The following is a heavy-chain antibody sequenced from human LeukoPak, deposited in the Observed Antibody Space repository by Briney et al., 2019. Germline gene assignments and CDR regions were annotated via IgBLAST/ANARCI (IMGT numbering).Heavy chain of an antibody. J-gene: IGHJ4*02. Sequence: ASVKVSCKASGYTFTSYGINWVRQAPGQGLEWMGWISAYNSNTNYAQRLQGRVTMTTDTSTSTAYMELRSLRSDDTAVYYCARDDALVATGSFDYWGQGTLVTVSS. CDR1: GYTFTSYG. CDR2: ISAYNSNT. D-gene: IGHD5-12*01. CDR3: ARDDALVATGSFDY. V-gene: IGHV1-18*01.